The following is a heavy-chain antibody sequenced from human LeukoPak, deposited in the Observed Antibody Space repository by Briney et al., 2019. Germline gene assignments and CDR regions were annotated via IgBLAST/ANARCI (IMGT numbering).Heavy chain of an antibody. CDR1: GGTFSSYA. D-gene: IGHD2-2*01. V-gene: IGHV1-69*13. Sequence: ASVKVSCKASGGTFSSYAISWVRQAPGQGLEWMGGIIPIFGTANYAQKFQGRVTITADESTSTAYMELSSLRSEDTAVYYCAGGICSSTSCCRGSWFDPWGQGTLVTVSS. J-gene: IGHJ5*02. CDR2: IIPIFGTA. CDR3: AGGICSSTSCCRGSWFDP.